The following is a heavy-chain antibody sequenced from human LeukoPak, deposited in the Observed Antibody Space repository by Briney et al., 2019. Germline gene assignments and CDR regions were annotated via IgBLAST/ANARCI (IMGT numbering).Heavy chain of an antibody. D-gene: IGHD6-13*01. Sequence: PGGSLRLSCAASGFTFDDYAMHWVRQAPGKGLEWVSGISWNSGSIGYADSVKGRFTISRDNAKNSLYLQMNSLRAEDTALYYCGKDMADIAAAGPFDYWGQGTLVTVSS. J-gene: IGHJ4*02. CDR3: GKDMADIAAAGPFDY. CDR1: GFTFDDYA. V-gene: IGHV3-9*01. CDR2: ISWNSGSI.